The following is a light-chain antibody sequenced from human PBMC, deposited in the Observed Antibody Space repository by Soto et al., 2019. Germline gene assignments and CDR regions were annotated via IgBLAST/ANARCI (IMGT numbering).Light chain of an antibody. Sequence: QSALTQPASVSGSPGQSITIPCTGTSSDVGSYNLVSWFQQHPGKVPKLIIYEGTKRPSGVSDRFSGSKSGNTASLTISGLQAEDEADYYCYSYAGAYPYVFGSGLNVTVL. CDR3: YSYAGAYPYV. CDR2: EGT. J-gene: IGLJ1*01. V-gene: IGLV2-23*01. CDR1: SSDVGSYNL.